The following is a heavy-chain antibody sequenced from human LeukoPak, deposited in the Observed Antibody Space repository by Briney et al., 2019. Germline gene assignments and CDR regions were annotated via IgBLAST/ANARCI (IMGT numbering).Heavy chain of an antibody. CDR1: GGTFSSYA. Sequence: SVKVSCKASGGTFSSYAISWVRQAPGQGLEWMGRIIPILGIANYAQKFQGRVTITADKSTSTAYMELSSLRTEDTAVYYCASASPVVLWGQGTLVTVSS. D-gene: IGHD2-8*01. J-gene: IGHJ4*02. V-gene: IGHV1-69*04. CDR3: ASASPVVL. CDR2: IIPILGIA.